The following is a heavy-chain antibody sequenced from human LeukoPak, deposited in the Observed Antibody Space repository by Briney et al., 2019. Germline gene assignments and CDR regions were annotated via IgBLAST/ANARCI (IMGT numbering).Heavy chain of an antibody. V-gene: IGHV4-39*01. CDR2: IYYSGDT. D-gene: IGHD2/OR15-2a*01. J-gene: IGHJ4*02. Sequence: SSETLSLTCTVSGGSISSSSYYWSWIRQPPGKGLEWIGSIYYSGDTYYNPSLKSRVTISVDTSKNQFSLKLSSVTAADTAVYYCARTLEYSASAVRYWGQGTLVTVSS. CDR3: ARTLEYSASAVRY. CDR1: GGSISSSSYY.